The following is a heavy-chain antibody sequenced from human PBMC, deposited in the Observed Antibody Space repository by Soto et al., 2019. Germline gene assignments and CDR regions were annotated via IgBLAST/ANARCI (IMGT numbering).Heavy chain of an antibody. D-gene: IGHD3-10*01. J-gene: IGHJ6*03. V-gene: IGHV3-23*01. CDR1: GFTFSSYA. CDR2: ISGSGGST. CDR3: ANALGSGSYYNYSYYYMDV. Sequence: EVQLLESGGGLVQPGGSLRLSCAASGFTFSSYAMSWVRQAPGKGLEWVSAISGSGGSTYYADSVKGRFTISRDNSKNTLYLQMNSLRAEDTAVYYSANALGSGSYYNYSYYYMDVWGKGTTVTVSS.